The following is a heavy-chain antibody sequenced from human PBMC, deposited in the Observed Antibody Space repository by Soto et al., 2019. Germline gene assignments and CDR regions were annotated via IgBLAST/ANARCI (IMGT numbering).Heavy chain of an antibody. D-gene: IGHD4-17*01. J-gene: IGHJ6*03. Sequence: QVQLVQSGAEVKKPGSSVKVSCKASGGTFSSYTISWVRQAPGQGLEWMGRIIPILGIANYAQKFQGRVTITADKSTSTAYMELSSLRSEDTAVYYCAGDYGDYLYYYYYYYMDVWDKGTTVTVSS. CDR1: GGTFSSYT. CDR3: AGDYGDYLYYYYYYYMDV. V-gene: IGHV1-69*02. CDR2: IIPILGIA.